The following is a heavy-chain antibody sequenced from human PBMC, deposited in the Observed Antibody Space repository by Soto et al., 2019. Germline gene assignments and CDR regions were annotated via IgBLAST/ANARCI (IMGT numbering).Heavy chain of an antibody. V-gene: IGHV1-18*01. CDR2: ISAYTDTP. CDR3: ARVIPGVEARFAP. Sequence: AAVKVCCEASGYTFTNFGVTWGRRAPGQGLEWMGWISAYTDTPNYAQKFQGRVTMTIDTSTSTAYMDLRSLTSDDTAVHYCARVIPGVEARFAPWGQRTLVTVSS. CDR1: GYTFTNFG. D-gene: IGHD2-8*01. J-gene: IGHJ5*02.